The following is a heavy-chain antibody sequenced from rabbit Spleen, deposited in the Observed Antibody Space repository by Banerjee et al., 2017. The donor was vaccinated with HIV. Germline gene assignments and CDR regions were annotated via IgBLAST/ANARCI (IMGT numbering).Heavy chain of an antibody. D-gene: IGHD6-1*01. V-gene: IGHV1S43*01. CDR2: IYTTSGST. CDR1: GLDFTKNYW. J-gene: IGHJ4*01. CDR3: ARDLENYAYTTYLDL. Sequence: QEQLEESGGDLVKPGAALTLTCKASGLDFTKNYWICWVRQAPGKGLELIACIYTTSGSTWYASWVNGRFTISRSTSLNTVDLQMTSLTAADTATYFCARDLENYAYTTYLDLWGQGTLVTVS.